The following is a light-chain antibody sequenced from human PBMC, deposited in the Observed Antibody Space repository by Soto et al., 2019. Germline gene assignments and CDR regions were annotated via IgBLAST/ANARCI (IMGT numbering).Light chain of an antibody. CDR1: QSVSSY. CDR3: QLRCSWPRT. CDR2: DAS. Sequence: EIVLTQSPATLSLSPGERATLACRASQSVSSYLAWYQQKPGQAPRVVIYDASNRATGIPPRFSGSGSGTDFTLTISSLEPQDFAVYYCQLRCSWPRTFGQGTKVE. J-gene: IGKJ1*01. V-gene: IGKV3-11*01.